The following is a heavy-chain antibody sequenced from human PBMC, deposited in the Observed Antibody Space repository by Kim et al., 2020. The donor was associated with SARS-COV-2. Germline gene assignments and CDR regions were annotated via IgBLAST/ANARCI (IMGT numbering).Heavy chain of an antibody. D-gene: IGHD1-20*01. J-gene: IGHJ6*02. CDR3: AREAEPTGLFRALITGINKKGRDYYYGMDV. CDR2: IYYSEST. V-gene: IGHV4-61*01. Sequence: SETLSLTCTVSGGSVSSGSYYWSWIRQPPGKGLEWIGYIYYSESTNYNPSLKSRVTISVDTSKNQFSLKLSSVTAADTAVYYCAREAEPTGLFRALITGINKKGRDYYYGMDVWGQATTVTVSS. CDR1: GGSVSSGSYY.